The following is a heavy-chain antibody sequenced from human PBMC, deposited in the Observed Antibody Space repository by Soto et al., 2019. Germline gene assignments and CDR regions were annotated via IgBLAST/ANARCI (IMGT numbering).Heavy chain of an antibody. V-gene: IGHV3-74*01. Sequence: EVQLVESGGGLVQPGGSLRLSCAASGFAFSGYWVHWVRQAPGKGLVWVSHINGDGSTTDYADSVKGRFTISRDNAKNILYLQMNSLRAEDTAVYYCTRVYGSSTSPRRNDYWGQGTLVTVSS. CDR3: TRVYGSSTSPRRNDY. CDR1: GFAFSGYW. J-gene: IGHJ4*02. D-gene: IGHD3-10*01. CDR2: INGDGSTT.